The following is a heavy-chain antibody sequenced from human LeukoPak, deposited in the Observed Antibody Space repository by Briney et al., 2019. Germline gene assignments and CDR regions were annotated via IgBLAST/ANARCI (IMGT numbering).Heavy chain of an antibody. CDR3: ARAAGSYYYYYGMDV. V-gene: IGHV4-34*01. Sequence: NPSETLSLTCAVYGGSFSGYYWSWIRQPPGKGLEWIGEINHSGSTNYNPSPKSRVTISVDTSKNQFSLKLSSVTAADTAVYYCARAAGSYYYYYGMDVWGQGTTVTVSS. CDR2: INHSGST. CDR1: GGSFSGYY. D-gene: IGHD6-13*01. J-gene: IGHJ6*02.